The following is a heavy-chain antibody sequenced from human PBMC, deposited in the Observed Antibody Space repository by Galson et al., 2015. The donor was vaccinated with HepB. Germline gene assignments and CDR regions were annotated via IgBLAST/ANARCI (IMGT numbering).Heavy chain of an antibody. Sequence: LTCTVSGASISSGGYYWSWIRQHPGKGLEWIGYIYSSGTTYYNPSLKSRVTILEDTSKNQFSLKLSSVTAADTAVYYCARAGDYLSGYWGQNVIDIWGQGTMVTVSS. J-gene: IGHJ3*02. CDR2: IYSSGTT. CDR1: GASISSGGYY. CDR3: ARAGDYLSGYWGQNVIDI. D-gene: IGHD3-3*01. V-gene: IGHV4-31*03.